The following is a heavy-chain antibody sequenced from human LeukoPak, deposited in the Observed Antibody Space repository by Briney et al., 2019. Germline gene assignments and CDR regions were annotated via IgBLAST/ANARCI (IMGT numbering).Heavy chain of an antibody. CDR3: AKSGSSGYYPPPYYYYYGMDV. V-gene: IGHV3-43*02. Sequence: GGSLRLSCAASGFTFDDYAMHWVRQAPGKGLEWVSLISGGGGSTYYADSVKGRFTISRDNSKNSLYLQMNSLRTEDTALYYCAKSGSSGYYPPPYYYYYGMDVWGQGTTVTVSS. CDR2: ISGGGGST. D-gene: IGHD3-22*01. CDR1: GFTFDDYA. J-gene: IGHJ6*02.